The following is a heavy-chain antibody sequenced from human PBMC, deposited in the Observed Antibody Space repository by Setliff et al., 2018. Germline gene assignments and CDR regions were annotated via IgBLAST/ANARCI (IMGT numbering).Heavy chain of an antibody. V-gene: IGHV1-69*11. CDR3: ARDTRDRYDNSGHYLSLDY. D-gene: IGHD3-22*01. CDR1: GGTFSNYA. J-gene: IGHJ4*02. Sequence: SVKVSCKASGGTFSNYAISWVRQAPGQGLEWMGRIIPVLGSADYAQKFQGRVTFTADESTSTAYMELSSLTSEDTAVFFCARDTRDRYDNSGHYLSLDYWGQGTLVTVSS. CDR2: IIPVLGSA.